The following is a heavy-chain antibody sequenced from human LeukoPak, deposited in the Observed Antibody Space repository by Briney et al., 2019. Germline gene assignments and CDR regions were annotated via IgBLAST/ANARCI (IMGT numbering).Heavy chain of an antibody. CDR1: GFTLSSYN. J-gene: IGHJ4*02. D-gene: IGHD6-19*01. V-gene: IGHV3-7*01. CDR3: VRNRGWLKFDN. CDR2: IKYDGIDK. Sequence: AGGSLRLSCVASGFTLSSYNMNWVRQAPGKGLEWVAMIKYDGIDKKYLDSVKGRFTISRDNAKTSLYLEMNSLRAEDTAMYYCVRNRGWLKFDNWGQGTLVTVSS.